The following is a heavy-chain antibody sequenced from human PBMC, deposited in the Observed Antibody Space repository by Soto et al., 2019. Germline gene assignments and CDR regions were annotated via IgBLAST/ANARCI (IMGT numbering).Heavy chain of an antibody. CDR1: GFTFDDYT. J-gene: IGHJ6*02. V-gene: IGHV3-43*01. CDR3: AKGCSGGSCYIPSLIYGMDV. Sequence: PGGSLRLSCAASGFTFDDYTMHWVRQAPGKGLEWVSLISWDGGSTYYADSVKGRFTISRDNSKNSLYLQMNSLRTEDTALYYCAKGCSGGSCYIPSLIYGMDVWGQGTTVTVSS. D-gene: IGHD2-15*01. CDR2: ISWDGGST.